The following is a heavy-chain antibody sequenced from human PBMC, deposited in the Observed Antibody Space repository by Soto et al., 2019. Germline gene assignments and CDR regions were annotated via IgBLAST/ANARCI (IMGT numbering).Heavy chain of an antibody. Sequence: QVQLQESGPGLVKPSQTLSLTCTVSGGSISSGGYYWSWIRQHPGKGLEWIGYIYYSGSTYYNPSLKSRVTISVDTSKNQCSLKLSAGTAADTAVYYCARVYCSGVSCYEFDYWGQGTLVTVSS. CDR3: ARVYCSGVSCYEFDY. J-gene: IGHJ4*02. CDR1: GGSISSGGYY. V-gene: IGHV4-31*03. CDR2: IYYSGST. D-gene: IGHD2-15*01.